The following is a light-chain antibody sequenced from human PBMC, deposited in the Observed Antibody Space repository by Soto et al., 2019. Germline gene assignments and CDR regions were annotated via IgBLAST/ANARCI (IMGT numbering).Light chain of an antibody. Sequence: EIVMTQSPATLSVSPGESATLSCRASQSVSSNLAWYQQKPGQAPRLLIYGASTRATGIPARISGSGSGTDFTLTISSLQSEDFALYYCQQYDDWPPFTFGPGTKVDIK. V-gene: IGKV3-15*01. CDR3: QQYDDWPPFT. CDR2: GAS. CDR1: QSVSSN. J-gene: IGKJ3*01.